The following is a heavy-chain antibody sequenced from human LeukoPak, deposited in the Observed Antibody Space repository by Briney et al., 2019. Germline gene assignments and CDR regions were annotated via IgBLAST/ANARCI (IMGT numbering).Heavy chain of an antibody. J-gene: IGHJ4*02. V-gene: IGHV4-38-2*02. CDR3: ATGYYDFWSGYTDDY. CDR2: IYHSGST. CDR1: SYSINSGYY. Sequence: PSETLSLTCTVSSYSINSGYYWAWVRQPPGKGLEWIGNIYHSGSTYYNPSLNSRVTISVDTSKNQFSLKLSSVTAADTAVYYCATGYYDFWSGYTDDYWGEGTLVTVSS. D-gene: IGHD3-3*01.